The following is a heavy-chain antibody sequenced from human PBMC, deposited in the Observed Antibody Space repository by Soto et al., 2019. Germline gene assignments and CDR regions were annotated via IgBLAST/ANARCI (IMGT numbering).Heavy chain of an antibody. D-gene: IGHD2-2*01. J-gene: IGHJ6*02. Sequence: ASVKVSCKASGYTFTSYGISWVRQAPGQGLEWMGWISAYNGNTNYAQKLQGRVTMTTDTSTSTAYMELRSLRSDDTAVYYCARDRDCSSTSCYGNPMDVLGQGTTVTVSS. CDR2: ISAYNGNT. V-gene: IGHV1-18*04. CDR3: ARDRDCSSTSCYGNPMDV. CDR1: GYTFTSYG.